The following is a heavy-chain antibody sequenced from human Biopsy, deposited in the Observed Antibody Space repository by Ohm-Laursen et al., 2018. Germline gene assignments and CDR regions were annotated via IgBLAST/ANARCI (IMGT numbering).Heavy chain of an antibody. J-gene: IGHJ5*02. CDR2: INAKTGDT. CDR1: GYTFTVYH. D-gene: IGHD3-22*01. Sequence: SVKVSCKASGYTFTVYHVHWVRQAPGQGLEWMGWINAKTGDTNYAQKFQGRVTMTRDTSISMAYVDLSSLRSDDTAVYYCTRGGYYYDSLAYYYWFDPWGQGTLVTVSS. V-gene: IGHV1-2*02. CDR3: TRGGYYYDSLAYYYWFDP.